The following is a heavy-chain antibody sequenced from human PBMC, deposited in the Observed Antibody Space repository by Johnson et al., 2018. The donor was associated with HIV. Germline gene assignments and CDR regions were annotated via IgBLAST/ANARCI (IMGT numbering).Heavy chain of an antibody. CDR2: IYSDGTT. D-gene: IGHD6-19*01. CDR3: ARGTGGWPLFDI. Sequence: VQLVESGGGLIQHGGSLRLSCAASGFTVSSNYMSWVRQAPGQGLEWVSVIYSDGTTYDAASAKGRFTIPRDNSKNTLYLQMNSLRAEDMAVYYCARGTGGWPLFDIWGQGTVVTVSS. V-gene: IGHV3-53*03. CDR1: GFTVSSNY. J-gene: IGHJ3*02.